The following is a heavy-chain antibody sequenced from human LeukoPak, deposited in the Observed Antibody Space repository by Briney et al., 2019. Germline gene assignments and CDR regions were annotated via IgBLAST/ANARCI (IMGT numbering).Heavy chain of an antibody. CDR2: IYSGGST. V-gene: IGHV3-53*01. CDR1: GVTVSSNY. Sequence: PGGSLRLSCAASGVTVSSNYMSWVRQAPAQGLAWVAVIYSGGSTYYANSVKGRFTISRDNSKTTLYLQMNSLRAEDTAVYYCASSRGSYLNDAFDIWGQGTMVTVSS. J-gene: IGHJ3*02. CDR3: ASSRGSYLNDAFDI. D-gene: IGHD1-26*01.